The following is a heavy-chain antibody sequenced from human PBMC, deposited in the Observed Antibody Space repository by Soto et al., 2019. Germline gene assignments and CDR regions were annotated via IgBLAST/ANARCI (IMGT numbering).Heavy chain of an antibody. D-gene: IGHD2-15*01. Sequence: VSVKVSCKASGYTFTSYGISWVRQSPGQGLEWMGWTSAYNGNTNYAQKLQGRVTMTTDTSTSTAYMELRSLRSDDTAVYYCARGGPFYGSGGSCYEGVWFDPWGQGTLVTVSS. V-gene: IGHV1-18*01. CDR1: GYTFTSYG. CDR3: ARGGPFYGSGGSCYEGVWFDP. CDR2: TSAYNGNT. J-gene: IGHJ5*02.